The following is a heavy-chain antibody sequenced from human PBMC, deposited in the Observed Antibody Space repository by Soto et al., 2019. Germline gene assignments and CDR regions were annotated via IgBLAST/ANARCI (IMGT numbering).Heavy chain of an antibody. CDR2: IYYGGNNK. CDR3: ARVGGTVTSDY. Sequence: QVHLVESGGGVVQPGRSLRLSCAASGFPFSAYGMHWVRQAPGKGLEWLAMIYYGGNNKYYAPSVEGRFTISRDNSKNTLYLQMNSLRVEDTAVYYCARVGGTVTSDYWGQGTLVIVSS. D-gene: IGHD4-17*01. CDR1: GFPFSAYG. J-gene: IGHJ4*02. V-gene: IGHV3-33*01.